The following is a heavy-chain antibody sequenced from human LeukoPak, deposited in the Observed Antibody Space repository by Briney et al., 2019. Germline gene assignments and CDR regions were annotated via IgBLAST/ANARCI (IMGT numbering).Heavy chain of an antibody. CDR2: IYHSGST. CDR1: GGSISSYY. V-gene: IGHV4-38-2*02. J-gene: IGHJ4*02. D-gene: IGHD2-2*02. CDR3: ATPGVYCSSTSCYKGGRDY. Sequence: PSETLSLTCTVSGGSISSYYWGWIRQPPGKGLEWIGSIYHSGSTYYNPSLKSRVTISVDTSKNQFSLRLSSVTAADTAVYYCATPGVYCSSTSCYKGGRDYWGQGTLVTVSS.